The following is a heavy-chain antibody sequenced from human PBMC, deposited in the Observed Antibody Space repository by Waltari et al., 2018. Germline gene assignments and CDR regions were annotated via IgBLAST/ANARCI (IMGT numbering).Heavy chain of an antibody. CDR2: INTDGSST. CDR3: AAFWSGREY. CDR1: GLPSSVSW. J-gene: IGHJ4*02. Sequence: EVQMVESGGGLVQPGGSLRLSCAASGLPSSVSWMHWVRQGPGKGLVWVSRINTDGSSTSYADSVKGRFTISRDNAKNTMYLQMNSLRVEDTAVYYCAAFWSGREYWGQGTLVTVSS. V-gene: IGHV3-74*01. D-gene: IGHD3-3*01.